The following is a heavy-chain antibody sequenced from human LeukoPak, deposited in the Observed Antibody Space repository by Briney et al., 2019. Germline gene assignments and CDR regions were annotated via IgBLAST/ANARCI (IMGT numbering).Heavy chain of an antibody. CDR3: ARDLTGYFDY. CDR2: IYYSGST. V-gene: IGHV4-59*01. Sequence: SETLSLTCAVYGGSFSGYYWSWIRQPPGKGLEWIGDIYYSGSTNYNPSLKSRVTISLGTSKNQFSLKPSSVTAADTAVYYCARDLTGYFDYWGQGTLVTVSS. CDR1: GGSFSGYY. D-gene: IGHD1-14*01. J-gene: IGHJ4*02.